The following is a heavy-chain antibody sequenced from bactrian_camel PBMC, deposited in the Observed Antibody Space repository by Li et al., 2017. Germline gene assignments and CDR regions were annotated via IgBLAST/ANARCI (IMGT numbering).Heavy chain of an antibody. CDR1: GYCVG. J-gene: IGHJ4*01. Sequence: HVQLVESGGGSVQAGGSLRLSCAASGYCVGWSRQAPGKEREGVASIRPGATTTAYASSVRGRFSISLDTAKNTVFLQMNSLKPEDTATYYCAAQFLEASCAVVHAIDNWGQGTQVTVS. CDR3: AAQFLEASCAVVHAIDN. D-gene: IGHD2*01. CDR2: IRPGATTT. V-gene: IGHV3S63*01.